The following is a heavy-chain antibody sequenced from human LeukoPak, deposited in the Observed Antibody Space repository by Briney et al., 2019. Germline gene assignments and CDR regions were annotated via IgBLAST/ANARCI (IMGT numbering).Heavy chain of an antibody. V-gene: IGHV4-34*01. J-gene: IGHJ4*02. Sequence: SETLSLTCAVYGGSLSGYYWSWIRQPPGKGLEWIGEINNSGSTNYNPSLKSRVTISVDTSKNQFFLKLSSVTAADTAVYYCARKETMVRGVIPDDYWGQGTLVTVSS. CDR3: ARKETMVRGVIPDDY. CDR1: GGSLSGYY. D-gene: IGHD3-10*01. CDR2: INNSGST.